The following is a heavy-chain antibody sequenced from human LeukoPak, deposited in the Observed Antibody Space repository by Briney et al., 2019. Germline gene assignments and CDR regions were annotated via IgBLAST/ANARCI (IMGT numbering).Heavy chain of an antibody. CDR2: ISGSGDST. CDR1: GFTFSTYA. CDR3: AKGEAWGNYIFGS. V-gene: IGHV3-23*01. J-gene: IGHJ4*02. Sequence: GGSLRLSCVASGFTFSTYAMYWVRQAPGEGLEWVSGISGSGDSTYYADSVKGRFTISRDNSKNTLYLQMNSLRADDTAAYYCAKGEAWGNYIFGSWGQGTLVTVSS. D-gene: IGHD1-7*01.